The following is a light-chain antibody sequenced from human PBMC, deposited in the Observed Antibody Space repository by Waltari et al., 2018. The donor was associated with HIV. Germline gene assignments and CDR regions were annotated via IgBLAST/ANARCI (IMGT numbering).Light chain of an antibody. CDR1: SSDVGSYNY. J-gene: IGLJ2*01. V-gene: IGLV2-11*01. CDR2: DVR. Sequence: QSALTQPRSLSGSPGQSVTISCTGTSSDVGSYNYVSWYQHHPGKAPNLILDDVRERPSGVPDRFSGAKSGNTASLTISGLQAEDEADYYCCSYAGTYTFVVFGGGTKLTVL. CDR3: CSYAGTYTFVV.